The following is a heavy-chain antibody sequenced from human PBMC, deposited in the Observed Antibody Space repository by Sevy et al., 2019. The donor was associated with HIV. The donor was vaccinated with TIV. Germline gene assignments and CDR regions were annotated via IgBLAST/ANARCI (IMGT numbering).Heavy chain of an antibody. V-gene: IGHV1-18*01. CDR3: AGSTQVAGRNNWFDP. Sequence: ASVKVSCKASGYTFTSYGISWVRQAPGQGLEWMGWISTYNSIRNSVQKFQDRVTMTTDTSTSTAYMELRRLRPDDTAVYYGAGSTQVAGRNNWFDPWGQGTLVTVSS. CDR2: ISTYNSIR. J-gene: IGHJ5*02. D-gene: IGHD6-19*01. CDR1: GYTFTSYG.